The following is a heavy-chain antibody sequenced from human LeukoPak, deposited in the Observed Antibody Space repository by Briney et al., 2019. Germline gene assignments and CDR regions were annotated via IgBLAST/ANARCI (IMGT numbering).Heavy chain of an antibody. CDR3: ARSFTADVEPNWFDP. CDR2: INHSGST. CDR1: GGSFSGYY. Sequence: PSETMSLTCAVYGGSFSGYYWSWIRQPPGKGLEWIGEINHSGSTSYNPSLKSRVTISVDTSKNQFSLKLSSVTAADTAVYYCARSFTADVEPNWFDPWGQGTLVTVSS. D-gene: IGHD1-1*01. J-gene: IGHJ5*02. V-gene: IGHV4-34*01.